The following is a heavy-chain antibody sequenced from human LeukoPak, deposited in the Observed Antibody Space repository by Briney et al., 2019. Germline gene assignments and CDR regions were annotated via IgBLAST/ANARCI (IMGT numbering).Heavy chain of an antibody. D-gene: IGHD1-1*01. CDR2: VFHSGNT. J-gene: IGHJ6*03. V-gene: IGHV4-39*01. CDR3: ARQIVGTSWNYYYSYIDV. Sequence: SETLSLTCSVSGGSIISSLYHWGWLRQAPGKGLQWIGNVFHSGNTYYSPSLQSRVAISIDTSKNRFSLKLTSVTAADTAVYYCARQIVGTSWNYYYSYIDVWGNGTSVSVSS. CDR1: GGSIISSLYH.